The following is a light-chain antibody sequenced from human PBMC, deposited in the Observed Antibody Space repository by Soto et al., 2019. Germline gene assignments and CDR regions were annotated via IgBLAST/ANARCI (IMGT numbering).Light chain of an antibody. Sequence: QSALTQPPSVSGAPGQRVTISCTGSSSNIGAGYDVHWYQQLPGTAPKLLIYANTNRPSGVPGRFSGSKSGTSASLAITGLQAEDEADYYCQSYDSSLSGYVFGTGTNVTVL. CDR2: ANT. J-gene: IGLJ1*01. CDR3: QSYDSSLSGYV. CDR1: SSNIGAGYD. V-gene: IGLV1-40*01.